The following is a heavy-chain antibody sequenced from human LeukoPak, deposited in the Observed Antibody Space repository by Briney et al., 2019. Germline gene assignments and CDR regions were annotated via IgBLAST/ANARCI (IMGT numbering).Heavy chain of an antibody. CDR1: GCTFSSYW. CDR3: ARWTSCGGDCHILDY. J-gene: IGHJ4*02. V-gene: IGHV3-74*01. CDR2: INTDGSST. D-gene: IGHD2-21*02. Sequence: GGSLRLSCAAFGCTFSSYWMHWVRQAPGKGLVLVSRINTDGSSTSYADSVKGRFTISRDNAKNTLYLQMNSLRAEDTAVYYCARWTSCGGDCHILDYWGQGILVTVSS.